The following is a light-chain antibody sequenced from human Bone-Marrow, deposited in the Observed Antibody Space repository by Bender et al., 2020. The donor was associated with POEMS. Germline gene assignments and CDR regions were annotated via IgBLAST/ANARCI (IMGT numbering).Light chain of an antibody. CDR2: GYN. J-gene: IGLJ2*01. CDR1: SSNTGSGYD. CDR3: YSAADNNRI. V-gene: IGLV1-40*01. Sequence: QSVLTQPPSVSGAPGQRVTISCTGSSSNTGSGYDINWYQHLPGTAPKLLIYGYNNRPSGIPERFSGSTSGTTVTLTITGVQVDDEGDYYCYSAADNNRIFGGGTRLTVL.